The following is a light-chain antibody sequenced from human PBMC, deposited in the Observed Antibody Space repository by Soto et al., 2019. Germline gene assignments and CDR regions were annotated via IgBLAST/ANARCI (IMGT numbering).Light chain of an antibody. CDR3: QHYDSLPIT. CDR2: GAS. J-gene: IGKJ5*01. V-gene: IGKV3-20*01. CDR1: QSVSSSY. Sequence: IILTPSPVTLSFSPPLKCTLSFRSSQSVSSSYLAWYQQKPGQPPRLLIYGASSRATGIPDRFSGSGSGTDFTLTISRLEPEDFAVFYCQHYDSLPITFGQGTRLEI.